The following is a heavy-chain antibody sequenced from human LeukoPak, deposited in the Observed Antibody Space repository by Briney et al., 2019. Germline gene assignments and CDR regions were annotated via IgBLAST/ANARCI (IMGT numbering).Heavy chain of an antibody. J-gene: IGHJ2*01. V-gene: IGHV1-8*01. CDR1: GYTFTSYD. D-gene: IGHD6-13*01. CDR3: ARTYSRYWYFDL. CDR2: MNPNSGNT. Sequence: ASVKVSCKASGYTFTSYDINWVRQATGQGLGWMGWMNPNSGNTGYAQKFQGRVTMTRNTSISTAYMELSSLRSEDTAVYYCARTYSRYWYFDLWGRGTLVTVSS.